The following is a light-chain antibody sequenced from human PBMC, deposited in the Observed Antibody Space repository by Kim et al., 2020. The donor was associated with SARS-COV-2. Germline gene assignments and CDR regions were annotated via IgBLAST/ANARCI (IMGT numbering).Light chain of an antibody. CDR2: DVS. J-gene: IGLJ3*02. V-gene: IGLV2-14*03. CDR3: SSYIRSSSFA. Sequence: GQSITLACTGASSDIGTYRYVSWYQQHPGKAPKLIIYDVSERPSGVSYRFSGSKSGNTASLTISGLQAEDEGDYCCSSYIRSSSFAFGGGTKVTVL. CDR1: SSDIGTYRY.